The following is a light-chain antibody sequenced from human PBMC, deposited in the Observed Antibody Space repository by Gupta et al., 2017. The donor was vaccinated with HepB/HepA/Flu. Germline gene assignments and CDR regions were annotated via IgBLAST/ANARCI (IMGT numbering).Light chain of an antibody. V-gene: IGLV2-8*01. Sequence: QSALPQPPSASGSPAQSVTISCTGTSSDVGGYNSVSWYQQHPGEAPRLMIYEVTKRPSGVPDRFSGSKSGNTASLTVSGLQAEDEADYYCSSYASNDRGVFGGGTKLTVL. J-gene: IGLJ2*01. CDR3: SSYASNDRGV. CDR1: SSDVGGYNS. CDR2: EVT.